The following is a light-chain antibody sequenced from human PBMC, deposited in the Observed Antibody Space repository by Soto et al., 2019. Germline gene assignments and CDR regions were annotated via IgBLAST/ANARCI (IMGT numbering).Light chain of an antibody. Sequence: DIQMTQSPSTLSASVGDRVTITCRASQSISSWLAWYQQKPGKAPKLLIYKASSSESGVPSRFSGSGSGTEFTLTISSLQPDDFATYYCQQYNSSPYTFGQGTKLEIK. V-gene: IGKV1-5*03. CDR3: QQYNSSPYT. J-gene: IGKJ2*01. CDR1: QSISSW. CDR2: KAS.